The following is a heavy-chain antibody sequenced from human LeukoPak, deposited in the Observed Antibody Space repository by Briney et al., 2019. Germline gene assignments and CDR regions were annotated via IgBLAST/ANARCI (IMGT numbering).Heavy chain of an antibody. V-gene: IGHV4-61*05. J-gene: IGHJ5*02. CDR1: GGSISSSSYY. Sequence: SETLSLTCTVSGGSISSSSYYWGWIRQPPGKGLEWIGYIYYSGSTNYKPSLKSRVTISVDTSKNQFSLKLSSVTAADTAVYYCARGGYYGSGSDFRFDPWGQGTLVTVSS. CDR3: ARGGYYGSGSDFRFDP. D-gene: IGHD3-10*01. CDR2: IYYSGST.